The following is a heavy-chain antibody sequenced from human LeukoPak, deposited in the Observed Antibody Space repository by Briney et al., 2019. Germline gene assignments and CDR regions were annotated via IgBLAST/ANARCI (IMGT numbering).Heavy chain of an antibody. D-gene: IGHD1-20*01. CDR2: INPNSGVT. Sequence: ASVKVSCKASGYTFSGYSMHWVRQAPGQGLEWMGRINPNSGVTYYAQKFQGRVTMTSDTSITTAYMELSSLTADDTATYYCARDASNWSAFDSWGQGTLVIVSS. J-gene: IGHJ5*01. CDR1: GYTFSGYS. CDR3: ARDASNWSAFDS. V-gene: IGHV1-2*06.